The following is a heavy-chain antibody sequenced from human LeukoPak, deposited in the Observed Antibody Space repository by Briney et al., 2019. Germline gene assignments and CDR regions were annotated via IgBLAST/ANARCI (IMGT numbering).Heavy chain of an antibody. CDR2: ISRSSSYI. Sequence: GGSLRLSCAASGFTFSAYTMIWVRQAPWKGLECVSSISRSSSYIYYADSVKGRFTISRDDANNSLSLHMISLRAEDTAVYYCARVWYGQADSWGQGTLVTVSS. D-gene: IGHD1-14*01. V-gene: IGHV3-21*01. CDR1: GFTFSAYT. CDR3: ARVWYGQADS. J-gene: IGHJ4*02.